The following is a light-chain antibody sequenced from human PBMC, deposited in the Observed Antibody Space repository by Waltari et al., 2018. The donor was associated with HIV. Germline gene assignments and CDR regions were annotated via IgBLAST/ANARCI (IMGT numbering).Light chain of an antibody. Sequence: QSVLTQPPSASGTPGQRVTISCSGSSPTVGRNSVSWYRQFPGTAPKLLIYKTNQRPSGVPDRFSGSKSGTSASLAISGLQSDDESVYYCAAWDDSLNGPLFGGGTQLTVL. CDR2: KTN. CDR3: AAWDDSLNGPL. CDR1: SPTVGRNS. V-gene: IGLV1-44*01. J-gene: IGLJ2*01.